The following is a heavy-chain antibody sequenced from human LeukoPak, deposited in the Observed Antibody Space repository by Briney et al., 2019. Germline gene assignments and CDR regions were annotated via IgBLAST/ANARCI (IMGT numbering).Heavy chain of an antibody. V-gene: IGHV4-61*02. CDR3: ARARLYYYDSSGYYDAFDI. Sequence: SETLSLTCTVSGGSISSGSYYWSWIRQPAGKGLEWIGRIYTSGSTNYNPSLKSRVTISVDTSKNQFSLKLSSVTAADTAVYYCARARLYYYDSSGYYDAFDIWGQGTMVTVSS. CDR2: IYTSGST. J-gene: IGHJ3*02. D-gene: IGHD3-22*01. CDR1: GGSISSGSYY.